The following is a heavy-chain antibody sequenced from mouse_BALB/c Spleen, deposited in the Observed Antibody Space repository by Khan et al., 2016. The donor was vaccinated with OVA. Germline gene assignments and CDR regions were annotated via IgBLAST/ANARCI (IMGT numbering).Heavy chain of an antibody. CDR3: ARRGLRWDFDY. V-gene: IGHV1-4*01. CDR2: INTSTGNT. CDR1: GYTFINYW. Sequence: QMQLEESGAELAKPGASVKMSCKASGYTFINYWIFWVKQRPGQGLEWIGYINTSTGNTEYNQNFKDKATFTADKSSSTAYLQLSSLTSEDSAVYYCARRGLRWDFDYWGQGTTLTVSS. J-gene: IGHJ2*01. D-gene: IGHD1-1*01.